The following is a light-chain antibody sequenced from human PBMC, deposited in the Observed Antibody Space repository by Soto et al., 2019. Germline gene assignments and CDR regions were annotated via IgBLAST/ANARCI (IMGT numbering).Light chain of an antibody. CDR1: QSVSSN. Sequence: EIVMTQSPATLSVSPGERATLSCRASQSVSSNLAWYQQKPGQAPRLLIYGASTRATGIPARFSGSGSGTDFTLTISSLEPEDSAVYYCQQRSDSYTFGQGTTLEIK. V-gene: IGKV3D-15*01. J-gene: IGKJ2*01. CDR3: QQRSDSYT. CDR2: GAS.